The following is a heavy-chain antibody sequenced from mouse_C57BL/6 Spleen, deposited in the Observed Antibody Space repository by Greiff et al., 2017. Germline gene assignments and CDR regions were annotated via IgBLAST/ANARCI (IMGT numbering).Heavy chain of an antibody. D-gene: IGHD2-1*01. CDR3: ARSIDYGNYYYAMDY. Sequence: QVQLQQSGPELVKPGASVKISCKASGYAFSSSWMNWVKQRPGKGLEWIGRIYPGDGDTNYNGKFKGKATLTADKSSSTAYMQLSSLTSEDSAVYFCARSIDYGNYYYAMDYWGQGTSVTVSS. CDR1: GYAFSSSW. CDR2: IYPGDGDT. J-gene: IGHJ4*01. V-gene: IGHV1-82*01.